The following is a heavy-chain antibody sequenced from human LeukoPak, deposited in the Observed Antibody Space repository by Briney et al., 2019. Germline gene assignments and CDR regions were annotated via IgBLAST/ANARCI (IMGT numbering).Heavy chain of an antibody. CDR2: IKQDGSEK. CDR3: ARDRRSGGSCLDY. Sequence: GGSLRLSCAASGFTFSSYWMSWVRQAPGKGLEWVANIKQDGSEKYYVDSVKGRFTISRDNAKNSLYLQMNSLRAEDTAVYYCARDRRSGGSCLDYWGQGTLDTVSS. V-gene: IGHV3-7*01. J-gene: IGHJ4*02. CDR1: GFTFSSYW. D-gene: IGHD2-15*01.